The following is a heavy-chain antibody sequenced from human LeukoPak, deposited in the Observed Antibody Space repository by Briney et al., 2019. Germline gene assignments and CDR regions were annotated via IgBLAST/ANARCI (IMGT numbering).Heavy chain of an antibody. D-gene: IGHD4-17*01. Sequence: SETLSLTCTVSGGSISSGGYYWSWIRQHPGKGLEWIGYIYYSGSTYYNPSLKSRVTISVDTSKNQFSLKLSSVTAADTAVYYCASDARSYGESTVTTHWFDPWGQGTLVTVSS. CDR1: GGSISSGGYY. J-gene: IGHJ5*02. CDR2: IYYSGST. CDR3: ASDARSYGESTVTTHWFDP. V-gene: IGHV4-31*03.